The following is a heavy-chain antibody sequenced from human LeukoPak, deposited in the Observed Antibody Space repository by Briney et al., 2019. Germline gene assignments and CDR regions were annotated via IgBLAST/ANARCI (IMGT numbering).Heavy chain of an antibody. Sequence: GGSLRLSCAASGFTFSSYDMHWVRQATGKGLEWVSAIGTAGDTYYPGSVKGRFIISRENAKNSLCLQMNSLRAGDTAVYYCARGTRLGVVDYWGQGTLVTVSS. V-gene: IGHV3-13*01. J-gene: IGHJ4*02. CDR1: GFTFSSYD. CDR3: ARGTRLGVVDY. CDR2: IGTAGDT. D-gene: IGHD3-16*01.